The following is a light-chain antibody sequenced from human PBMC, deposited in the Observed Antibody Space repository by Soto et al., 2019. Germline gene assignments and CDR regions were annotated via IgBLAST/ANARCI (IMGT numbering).Light chain of an antibody. Sequence: DIVMTQTPLSLPVRPGEPASISCRSSQSLFDADYGNTYLDWYQQWPGQSPQLLIYTVSSRASGVPHRVSGSGSETNFTLKISEVEAEDAGVYYCMQRLQFPWTFGQGTKVEIK. V-gene: IGKV2-40*01. CDR2: TVS. CDR3: MQRLQFPWT. J-gene: IGKJ1*01. CDR1: QSLFDADYGNTY.